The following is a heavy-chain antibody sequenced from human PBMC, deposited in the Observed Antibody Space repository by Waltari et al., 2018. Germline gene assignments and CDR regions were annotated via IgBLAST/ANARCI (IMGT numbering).Heavy chain of an antibody. J-gene: IGHJ3*02. V-gene: IGHV1-8*03. CDR2: MNPNSGNT. Sequence: QVQLVQSGAEVKKPGASVKVSCKASGYTFTSYDINWVRRATGQGLEWMGWMNPNSGNTGYAQKFQGRVTITRNTSISTAYMELSSLRSEDTAVYYCARGPVDDRADDAFDIWGQGTMVTVSS. CDR1: GYTFTSYD. D-gene: IGHD6-19*01. CDR3: ARGPVDDRADDAFDI.